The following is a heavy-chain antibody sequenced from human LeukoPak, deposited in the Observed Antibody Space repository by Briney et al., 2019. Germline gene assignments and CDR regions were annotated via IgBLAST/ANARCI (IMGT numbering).Heavy chain of an antibody. V-gene: IGHV3-53*05. Sequence: GGSLRLSCAASGFTVSSNYMSWVRQAPGKGLEWVSVIYSGGSTYYADSVKGRFTISRDNAKNSLYLQMNSLKAEDTALYYCAKDRGSYYDSSGYFYYFDYWGQGTLVTVSS. CDR3: AKDRGSYYDSSGYFYYFDY. CDR2: IYSGGST. J-gene: IGHJ4*02. D-gene: IGHD3-22*01. CDR1: GFTVSSNY.